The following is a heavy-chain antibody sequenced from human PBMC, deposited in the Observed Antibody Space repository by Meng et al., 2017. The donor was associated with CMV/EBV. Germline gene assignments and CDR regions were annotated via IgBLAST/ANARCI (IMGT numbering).Heavy chain of an antibody. D-gene: IGHD1-26*01. CDR3: ATEWGAYGMDV. CDR1: GGSFSGYY. V-gene: IGHV4-34*01. Sequence: SETLSLTCAVYGGSFSGYYWSWIRQPPGKGLEWIGEINHSGSTNYNPSLKSRVTISVDTSKNQFSLKLSSVTAADTAVYYCATEWGAYGMDVWGQGTTVTVSS. J-gene: IGHJ6*02. CDR2: INHSGST.